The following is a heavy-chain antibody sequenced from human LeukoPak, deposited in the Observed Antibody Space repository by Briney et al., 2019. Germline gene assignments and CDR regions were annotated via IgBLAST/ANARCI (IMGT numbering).Heavy chain of an antibody. CDR3: AREGYCSGGSCLPPYYYYYMDV. CDR1: GGSISSYY. J-gene: IGHJ6*03. CDR2: IYTSGST. D-gene: IGHD2-15*01. V-gene: IGHV4-4*07. Sequence: SETLSLTCAVYGGSISSYYWSWIRQPAGKGLEWIGRIYTSGSTNYNPSLKSRVTISVDTSKNQFSLKLSSVTAADTAVYYCAREGYCSGGSCLPPYYYYYMDVWGKGTTVTISS.